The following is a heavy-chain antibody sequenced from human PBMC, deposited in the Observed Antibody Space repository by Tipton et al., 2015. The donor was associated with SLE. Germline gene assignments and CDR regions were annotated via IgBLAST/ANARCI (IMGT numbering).Heavy chain of an antibody. D-gene: IGHD2-15*01. CDR1: GFTFSSYG. V-gene: IGHV3-30*02. CDR3: ATGSGGAAGFDY. Sequence: SLRLSCAASGFTFSSYGMHWVRQAPGKGLEWVAFIRYDGSNKYYADSVKGRFTISRDNSKNTLYLQMNSLRAEDTAVYYCATGSGGAAGFDYWGQGTLVTVSS. CDR2: IRYDGSNK. J-gene: IGHJ4*02.